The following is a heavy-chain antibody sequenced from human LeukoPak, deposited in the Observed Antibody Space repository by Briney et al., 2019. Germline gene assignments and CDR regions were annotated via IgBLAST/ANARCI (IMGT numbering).Heavy chain of an antibody. D-gene: IGHD3-10*01. J-gene: IGHJ4*02. CDR1: GGSFSGYY. CDR2: IHHSRST. CDR3: ARIWPDY. Sequence: PSETLSLTCAVYGGSFSGYYWSWIRQPPGKGLEWIGEIHHSRSTNYNPSLKSRVTISVDTSKNQFYLKLSSVTAADTAVYYCARIWPDYWGQGTLVTVSS. V-gene: IGHV4-34*01.